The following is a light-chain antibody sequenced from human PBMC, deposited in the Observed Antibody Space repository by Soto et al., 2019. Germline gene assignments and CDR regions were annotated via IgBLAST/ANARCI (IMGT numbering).Light chain of an antibody. Sequence: IQMTQSPSSLSASVGDRVTITVRASQSISSWLAWYQQKPGKAPKLLIYKASSLESGVPSRFSGSGSGTEFTLTISSLQPDDFATYYCQQYNSYSPLTFGGGTKVDIK. J-gene: IGKJ4*01. V-gene: IGKV1-5*03. CDR3: QQYNSYSPLT. CDR1: QSISSW. CDR2: KAS.